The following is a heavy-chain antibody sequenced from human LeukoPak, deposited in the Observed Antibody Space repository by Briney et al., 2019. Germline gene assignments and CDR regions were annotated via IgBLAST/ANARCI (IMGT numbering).Heavy chain of an antibody. CDR2: ISGSGGST. Sequence: GGSLRLSCEASGFTFSSYAMSWVRQAPGKGLEWVSAISGSGGSTYYADSVKGRFTISRDNSKNTLYLQMNSLRAEDTAVYYCAKERSPDIVVVPAPAGYWGQGTLVTVSS. V-gene: IGHV3-23*01. CDR3: AKERSPDIVVVPAPAGY. D-gene: IGHD2-2*01. J-gene: IGHJ4*02. CDR1: GFTFSSYA.